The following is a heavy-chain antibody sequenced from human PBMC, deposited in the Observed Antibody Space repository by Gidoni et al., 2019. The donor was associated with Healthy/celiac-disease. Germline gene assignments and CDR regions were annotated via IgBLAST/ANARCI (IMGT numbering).Heavy chain of an antibody. J-gene: IGHJ4*02. CDR1: GFTFDDYA. V-gene: IGHV3-9*01. CDR3: AKAATVAGSRAYYFDY. Sequence: EVQLVESGGGLVQPGRSLRLSCAASGFTFDDYAMHWVRQAPGKGLEWVSGISWNSGSIGYADSVKGRFTISRDNAKNSLYLQMNSLRAEDTALYYCAKAATVAGSRAYYFDYWGQGTLVTVSS. CDR2: ISWNSGSI. D-gene: IGHD6-19*01.